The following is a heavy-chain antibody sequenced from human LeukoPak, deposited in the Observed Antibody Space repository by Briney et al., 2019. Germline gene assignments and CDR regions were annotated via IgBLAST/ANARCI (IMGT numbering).Heavy chain of an antibody. D-gene: IGHD4-17*01. Sequence: PTGGSLRLSCAASGFTFSSYGMHWVRQAPGKGLEWVAFIRYDGSNKYYADSVKGRFTISRDNSKNTLYLQMNSLRAEDTAVYYCAKGPYDYGDYYYWGQGTPVTVSS. CDR1: GFTFSSYG. V-gene: IGHV3-30*02. J-gene: IGHJ4*02. CDR3: AKGPYDYGDYYY. CDR2: IRYDGSNK.